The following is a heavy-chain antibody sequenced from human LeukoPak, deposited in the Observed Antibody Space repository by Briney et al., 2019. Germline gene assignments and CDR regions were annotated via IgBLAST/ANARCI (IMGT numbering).Heavy chain of an antibody. Sequence: GGSLRLSCAASGFTFSSYAMSWVRKAPGKGLQWVSGTRGSGGSTYYADSVKGRFTISRDNSKNTLYLQMNSLRAEDTAVYYCAKGYTYYYDSSGYSPNFDYWGQGTLVTVSS. CDR2: TRGSGGST. D-gene: IGHD3-22*01. J-gene: IGHJ4*02. V-gene: IGHV3-23*01. CDR1: GFTFSSYA. CDR3: AKGYTYYYDSSGYSPNFDY.